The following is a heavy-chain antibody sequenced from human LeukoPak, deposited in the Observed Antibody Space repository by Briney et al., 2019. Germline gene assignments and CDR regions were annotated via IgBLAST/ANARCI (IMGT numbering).Heavy chain of an antibody. CDR3: ARGGTLVGANTFDY. CDR2: TYYRSKWYN. J-gene: IGHJ4*02. Sequence: SQTLSLTCAISGDSVSSNSAAWNWIRQSPSRGLEWLGRTYYRSKWYNDYAVSVKSRITINPDTSKNQFSLQLNSVTPEATAVYYCARGGTLVGANTFDYWGQGTLVTVSS. CDR1: GDSVSSNSAA. D-gene: IGHD1-26*01. V-gene: IGHV6-1*01.